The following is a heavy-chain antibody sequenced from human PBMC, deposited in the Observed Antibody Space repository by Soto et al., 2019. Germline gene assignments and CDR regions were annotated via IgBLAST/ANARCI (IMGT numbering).Heavy chain of an antibody. J-gene: IGHJ4*02. CDR1: GFTFGDYA. CDR3: ARRKYLAY. D-gene: IGHD6-6*01. Sequence: EVQLVESGGDLVQPGRSLRLSCTTSGFTFGDYAMSWFRQAPGKGLEWIGYIRSNTYGGTTEYAASVKGRFTISRDDSKRVAHLQMNSLESEDTAVYYCARRKYLAYWGQGTLVTVSS. CDR2: IRSNTYGGTT. V-gene: IGHV3-49*03.